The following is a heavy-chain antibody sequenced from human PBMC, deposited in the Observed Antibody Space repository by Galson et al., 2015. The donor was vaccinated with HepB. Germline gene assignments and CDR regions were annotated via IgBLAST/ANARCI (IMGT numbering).Heavy chain of an antibody. Sequence: CKASGGTFTNYALSWVRQAPGQGLEWMGGIIPILHTPNYAQKFQGRVTISTDESTSTVYMELSSLRSEDTALYYCAREGHYYDSRGYYGVFDIWGQGTMVTVSS. D-gene: IGHD3-22*01. CDR3: AREGHYYDSRGYYGVFDI. V-gene: IGHV1-69*05. J-gene: IGHJ3*02. CDR2: IIPILHTP. CDR1: GGTFTNYA.